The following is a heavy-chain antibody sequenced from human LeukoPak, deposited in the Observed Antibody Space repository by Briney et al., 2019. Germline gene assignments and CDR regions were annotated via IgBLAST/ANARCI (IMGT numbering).Heavy chain of an antibody. CDR1: GGTFSSYA. CDR3: ARDRTSYNWFDP. Sequence: GASVKVSCKASGGTFSSYAISWVRQAPGQGLEWMGGIIPIFGTANYAQKFQGRVTITADKSTSTAYMKLSSLGSEDTAVYYCARDRTSYNWFDPWGQGTLVTVSS. D-gene: IGHD1-14*01. CDR2: IIPIFGTA. J-gene: IGHJ5*02. V-gene: IGHV1-69*06.